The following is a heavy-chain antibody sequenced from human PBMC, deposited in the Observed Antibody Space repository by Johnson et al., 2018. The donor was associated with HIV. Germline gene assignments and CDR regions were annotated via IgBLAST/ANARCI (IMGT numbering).Heavy chain of an antibody. CDR1: GFTLSSYG. Sequence: VQLVESGGGVVQPGRSLRLSCAASGFTLSSYGMHWVRQAPGKGLEWVAVIWYDGSNKYYADSVKGRFTISRDNSKNTLYLQMNSLRAEDTAVYYCARASLYAGGAFDIWGQGTMVTVSS. CDR3: ARASLYAGGAFDI. J-gene: IGHJ3*02. CDR2: IWYDGSNK. D-gene: IGHD3-16*02. V-gene: IGHV3-33*01.